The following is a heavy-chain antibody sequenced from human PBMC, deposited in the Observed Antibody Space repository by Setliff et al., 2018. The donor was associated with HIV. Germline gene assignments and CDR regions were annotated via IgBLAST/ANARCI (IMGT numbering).Heavy chain of an antibody. J-gene: IGHJ4*02. CDR2: ISVHNGNT. D-gene: IGHD6-6*01. V-gene: IGHV1-18*01. Sequence: ASVKVSCKASGYTFTTYGITWVRQAPGQGLEWMGWISVHNGNTNFAQNVPGRVTMTTDTSTSTAYMEVRRLTSDDTAVYYCARSAFRSSAPSFDYWGQGTLVTVSS. CDR3: ARSAFRSSAPSFDY. CDR1: GYTFTTYG.